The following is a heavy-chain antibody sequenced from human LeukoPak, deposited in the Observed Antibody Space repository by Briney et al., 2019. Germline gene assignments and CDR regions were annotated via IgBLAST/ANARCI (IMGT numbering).Heavy chain of an antibody. Sequence: PGGSLRLSCAASGFTFNTYTIHWVRQAPGKGLEWVAVIWYDGSNKYYADSVRGRFTISRDNSKNTLYPQMNSLRADDTAIYYCVRDPSCSGGGCYYYYGMDVWGQGTTVTVSS. D-gene: IGHD2-15*01. V-gene: IGHV3-33*01. CDR3: VRDPSCSGGGCYYYYGMDV. J-gene: IGHJ6*02. CDR1: GFTFNTYT. CDR2: IWYDGSNK.